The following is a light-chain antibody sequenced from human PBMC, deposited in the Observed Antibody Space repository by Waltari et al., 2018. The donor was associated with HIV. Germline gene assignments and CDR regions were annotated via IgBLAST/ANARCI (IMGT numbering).Light chain of an antibody. J-gene: IGKJ4*01. CDR3: MQPLQSPQVT. CDR2: LAS. Sequence: DVVMTQSPLSLPVTPGEQASISCRSTQVILHTNGNNFLDWYLLSPGQAPQLLIYLASNRASGVPDRCSGSGSGTDFILKISRVEAEDVGVYYCMQPLQSPQVTFGGGTKVEIK. V-gene: IGKV2-28*01. CDR1: QVILHTNGNNF.